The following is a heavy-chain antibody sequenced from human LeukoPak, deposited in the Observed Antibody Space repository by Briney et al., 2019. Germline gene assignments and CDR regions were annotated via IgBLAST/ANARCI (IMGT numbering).Heavy chain of an antibody. D-gene: IGHD6-19*01. V-gene: IGHV4-39*07. CDR1: GGSISSSSYY. CDR3: ARVAVAGTTLIDY. J-gene: IGHJ4*02. CDR2: IYYSGST. Sequence: SETLSLTCNVSGGSISSSSYYWGWIRQPPGKGLEWIGYIYYSGSTYYNPSLKSRVTISVDTSKNQFSLKLSSVTAADTAVYYCARVAVAGTTLIDYWGQGTLVTVSS.